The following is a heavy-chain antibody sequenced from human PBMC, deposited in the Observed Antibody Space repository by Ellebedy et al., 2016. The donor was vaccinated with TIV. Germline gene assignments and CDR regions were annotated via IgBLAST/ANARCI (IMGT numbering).Heavy chain of an antibody. D-gene: IGHD3-10*01. J-gene: IGHJ6*02. CDR2: IIPIFGTA. Sequence: ASVKVSCKASGGTFSSYAISWVRQAPGQGLEWMGGIIPIFGTANYAQKFQGRVTITADESASTAYMELSSLRSEDTAVYYCARPLRGGYYYGMDVWGQGTTVTVSS. CDR1: GGTFSSYA. V-gene: IGHV1-69*13. CDR3: ARPLRGGYYYGMDV.